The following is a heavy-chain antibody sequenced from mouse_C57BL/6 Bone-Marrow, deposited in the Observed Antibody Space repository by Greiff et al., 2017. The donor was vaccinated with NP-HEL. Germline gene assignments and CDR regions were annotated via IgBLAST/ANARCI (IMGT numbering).Heavy chain of an antibody. CDR3: TTYDGSSPAWFAY. CDR1: GFNIKDDY. J-gene: IGHJ3*01. D-gene: IGHD1-1*01. CDR2: IDPENGDT. Sequence: VQLQQSGAELVRPGASVKLSCTASGFNIKDDYMHWVKQRPEQGLEWIGWIDPENGDTEYASKFQGKATITADTSSNTASLQLSSLTSEDTAVYYCTTYDGSSPAWFAYWGQGTLVTVSA. V-gene: IGHV14-4*01.